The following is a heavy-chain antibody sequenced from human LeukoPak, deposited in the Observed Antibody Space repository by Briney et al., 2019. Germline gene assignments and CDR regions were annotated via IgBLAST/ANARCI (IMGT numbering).Heavy chain of an antibody. CDR3: ARHAESGYDRFDH. D-gene: IGHD5-12*01. V-gene: IGHV4-59*08. J-gene: IGHJ4*02. CDR2: IYKSGST. CDR1: GGSISSYY. Sequence: PSETLSLTCSVSGGSISSYYWSWIRQPPGKGREWIGYIYKSGSTNYKSPLKSRVTMSGDTSKKQFSLKLSSVTAADTAVYYCARHAESGYDRFDHWGQGTLVTVSS.